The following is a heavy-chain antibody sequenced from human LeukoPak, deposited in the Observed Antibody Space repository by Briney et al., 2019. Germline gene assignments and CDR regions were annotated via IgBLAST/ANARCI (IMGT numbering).Heavy chain of an antibody. D-gene: IGHD5-18*01. CDR1: GFTFSSYA. V-gene: IGHV3-23*01. Sequence: GGSLRLSCAASGFTFSSYAMSWVRQAPGKGLEWVSAISGSGGSTYYADSVKGRFTISRDNSKNTLYLQMNSLRAEDTAVYYCAKDFYPSRIQLRLLRPKLYYFDYWGQGTLVTVSS. CDR2: ISGSGGST. CDR3: AKDFYPSRIQLRLLRPKLYYFDY. J-gene: IGHJ4*02.